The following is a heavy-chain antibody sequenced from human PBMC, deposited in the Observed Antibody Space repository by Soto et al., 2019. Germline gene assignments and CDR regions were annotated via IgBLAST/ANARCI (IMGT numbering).Heavy chain of an antibody. CDR1: GGTFSSYA. D-gene: IGHD7-27*01. CDR2: IIPIFVTA. V-gene: IGHV1-69*12. CDR3: ATTEMGIYYYGLDV. J-gene: IGHJ6*02. Sequence: QVQLVQSGAEVKKPGSSVKVSCKASGGTFSSYAISWVRQAPGQGLEWMGGIIPIFVTANNAQKFQGRVTITAFESTSTAYMELSSLRFEDTAVYYCATTEMGIYYYGLDVWGQGTTVTVSS.